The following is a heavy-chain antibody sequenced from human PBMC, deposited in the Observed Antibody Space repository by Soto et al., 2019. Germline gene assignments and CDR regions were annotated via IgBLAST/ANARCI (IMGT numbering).Heavy chain of an antibody. CDR2: INAGNGNT. V-gene: IGHV1-3*01. J-gene: IGHJ5*02. CDR1: GYTFTSYA. D-gene: IGHD2-15*01. Sequence: QVQLVQSGAEVKKPGASVKVSCKASGYTFTSYAMHWVRQAPGQRLEWMGWINAGNGNTKYSQKFQGRVTITRDTSASTAYMELSSLRSEDTAVYYCARDPGDWYCSGGSCYGGDIHNWFDPWGQGTLVTVSS. CDR3: ARDPGDWYCSGGSCYGGDIHNWFDP.